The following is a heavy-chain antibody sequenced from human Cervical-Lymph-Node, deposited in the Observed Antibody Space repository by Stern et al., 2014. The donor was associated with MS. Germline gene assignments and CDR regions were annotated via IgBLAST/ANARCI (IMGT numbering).Heavy chain of an antibody. V-gene: IGHV2-70*13. Sequence: QVTLRESGPALVKPTQTLTLTCTFSGFSLATSGMCVSWIRQPPGKALEWLILIDWDDDNFYNTSLKTRLTISKDASKNQMVLTMTNVDPVDTATYFCARIRDDFSNYYFDSWGQGTLVTVSS. CDR3: ARIRDDFSNYYFDS. CDR2: IDWDDDN. J-gene: IGHJ4*02. D-gene: IGHD4-11*01. CDR1: GFSLATSGMC.